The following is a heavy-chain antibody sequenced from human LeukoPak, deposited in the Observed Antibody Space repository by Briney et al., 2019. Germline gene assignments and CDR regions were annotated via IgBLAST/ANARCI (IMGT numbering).Heavy chain of an antibody. Sequence: GGSLRLSCAASGFIGHWMHWVRQAPGKGLVWVSRIKSDGGSTSYADSVKGRFTISRDNAKNTVYLQMNSLRVEDTAVYYCARSDWFDPWGQGTLVTVSS. D-gene: IGHD3-3*01. J-gene: IGHJ5*02. CDR3: ARSDWFDP. V-gene: IGHV3-74*01. CDR1: GFIGHW. CDR2: IKSDGGST.